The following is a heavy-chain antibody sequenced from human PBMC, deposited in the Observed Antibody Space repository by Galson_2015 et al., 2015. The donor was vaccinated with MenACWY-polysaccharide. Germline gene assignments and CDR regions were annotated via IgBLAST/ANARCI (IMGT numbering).Heavy chain of an antibody. CDR1: GFTFSAYW. D-gene: IGHD2-2*02. Sequence: SLRLSCAASGFTFSAYWMHWVRQAPGKGLVWVSRINSDGFSISYADSVKGRFTISSDNARNTLYLQINSLRVEDTAVYYCARIHCATTACYINWGQGTLVTVSS. J-gene: IGHJ4*02. CDR2: INSDGFSI. CDR3: ARIHCATTACYIN. V-gene: IGHV3-74*01.